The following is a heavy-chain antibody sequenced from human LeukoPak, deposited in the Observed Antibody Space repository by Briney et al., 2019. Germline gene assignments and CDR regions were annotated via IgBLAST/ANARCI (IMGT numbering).Heavy chain of an antibody. D-gene: IGHD3-10*01. CDR2: ISGSGGST. CDR1: GFTSRSAA. J-gene: IGHJ3*02. CDR3: ATVPYSSGSYTYDAFDI. Sequence: GGSLRLSCAASGFTSRSAALSWVCPAPGGRLEWVSEISGSGGSTYYSDSVEGRFTSSRNNSKDTLYIQMNLLIAEDTAVYYCATVPYSSGSYTYDAFDIWGQGTMVTVSS. V-gene: IGHV3-23*01.